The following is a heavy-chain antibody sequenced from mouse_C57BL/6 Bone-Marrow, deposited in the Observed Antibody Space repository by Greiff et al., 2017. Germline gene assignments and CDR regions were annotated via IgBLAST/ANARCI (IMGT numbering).Heavy chain of an antibody. J-gene: IGHJ1*03. CDR2: IHPNSGST. CDR1: GYTFTSYW. CDR3: ARGFVRGYFDV. Sequence: VQLQQPGAELVKPGASVKLSCKASGYTFTSYWMHWVKQRPGQGLEWIGMIHPNSGSTNYHEKFKSKATLTVDKSSSTAYMQLSSLTSEDSAVYYCARGFVRGYFDVWGTGTTVTVSS. V-gene: IGHV1-64*01.